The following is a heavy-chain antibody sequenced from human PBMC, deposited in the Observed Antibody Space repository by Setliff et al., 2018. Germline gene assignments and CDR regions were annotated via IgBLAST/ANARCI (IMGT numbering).Heavy chain of an antibody. CDR3: ASNPRKGRSGGYFYDDPYYFYMDV. J-gene: IGHJ6*03. Sequence: GGSLRLSCAASGFTFSTYGMHWVRQTPGKGLEWVAVIWYDGSNEYYADSVKGRFTISRDNSKNTLYLRLNSLRAEDTAVYYCASNPRKGRSGGYFYDDPYYFYMDVWGKGTTVTVSS. CDR1: GFTFSTYG. V-gene: IGHV3-33*01. D-gene: IGHD1-26*01. CDR2: IWYDGSNE.